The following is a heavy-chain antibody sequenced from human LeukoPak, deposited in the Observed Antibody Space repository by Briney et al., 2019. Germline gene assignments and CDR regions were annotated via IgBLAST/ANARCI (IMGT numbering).Heavy chain of an antibody. CDR3: ARDQRDGSGRSRSNYYFDY. V-gene: IGHV1-18*01. CDR1: GYTFANYG. CDR2: ISAHNGNT. Sequence: GASVKVSCKASGYTFANYGISWVRQAPGQGLEWMGWISAHNGNTEYAQKFQGRVTMNTDTSTSTAYMELRSLRSDDTAVYYCARDQRDGSGRSRSNYYFDYWGQGTLVTVSS. J-gene: IGHJ4*02. D-gene: IGHD1-26*01.